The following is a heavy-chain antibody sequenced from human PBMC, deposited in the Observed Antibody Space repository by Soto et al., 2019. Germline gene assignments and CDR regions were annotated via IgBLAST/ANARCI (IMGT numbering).Heavy chain of an antibody. V-gene: IGHV1-69*01. CDR1: GDTFSSYA. CDR3: ARGYYYDSSGYYYSYYFDY. Sequence: QVQLVQSGAEVKKPGSSVKVSCKASGDTFSSYAISWVRQAPGQGLEWMGGIIPIFGTANYAQKFQGRVTITADESTSTAYMELSSLRSEDTAVYYCARGYYYDSSGYYYSYYFDYWGQGTLVTVSS. CDR2: IIPIFGTA. D-gene: IGHD3-22*01. J-gene: IGHJ4*02.